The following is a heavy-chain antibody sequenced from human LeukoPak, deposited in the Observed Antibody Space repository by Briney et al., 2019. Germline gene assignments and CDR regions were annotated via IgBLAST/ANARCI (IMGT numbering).Heavy chain of an antibody. J-gene: IGHJ4*02. CDR2: IKHDGSQR. V-gene: IGHV3-7*01. CDR1: GFIFNNYW. Sequence: GGSLRLSCAASGFIFNNYWMRWVRQAPGKGVEWVANIKHDGSQRNYVDSVKGRFTISRDNAKNLVYLQMNSLSVEDTALYYCTREKSAADYWGQGTLVTVSS. CDR3: TREKSAADY. D-gene: IGHD6-13*01.